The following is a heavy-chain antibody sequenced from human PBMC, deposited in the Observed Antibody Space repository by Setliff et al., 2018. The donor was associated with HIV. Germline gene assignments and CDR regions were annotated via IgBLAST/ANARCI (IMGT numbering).Heavy chain of an antibody. D-gene: IGHD2-15*01. J-gene: IGHJ3*02. CDR2: INHSGST. Sequence: SETLSLTCAVYGGSFSGYYWNWIRQPPGKGLEWIGEINHSGSTNYNLSLKSRVTISVDTSKNQFSLKLSSVTAADTAVYYCARDPRAPRYCSGGSCYSQRRAFDIWGQGTMVTVSS. CDR3: ARDPRAPRYCSGGSCYSQRRAFDI. V-gene: IGHV4-34*01. CDR1: GGSFSGYY.